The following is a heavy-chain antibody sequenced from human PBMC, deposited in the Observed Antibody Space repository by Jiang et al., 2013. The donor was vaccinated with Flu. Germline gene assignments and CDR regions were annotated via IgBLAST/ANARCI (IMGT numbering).Heavy chain of an antibody. CDR1: GGTFNTFT. V-gene: IGHV1-69*04. CDR2: IIPVFDMT. Sequence: SGAEVKKPGSSVKVSCKASGGTFNTFTLTWVRQAPGQGLEWMGRIIPVFDMTNYAQKFQGRVSISADKSTNTAYMELSSLTSEDTAIYYCATAATVTTLGNWFDPWGQGTLVTVSS. CDR3: ATAATVTTLGNWFDP. J-gene: IGHJ5*02. D-gene: IGHD4-17*01.